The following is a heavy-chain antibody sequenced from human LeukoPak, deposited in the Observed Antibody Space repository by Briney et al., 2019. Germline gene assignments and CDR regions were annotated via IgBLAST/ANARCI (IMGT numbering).Heavy chain of an antibody. V-gene: IGHV3-9*01. CDR3: ARDIVAHSVYEFDY. D-gene: IGHD5-12*01. Sequence: PGGSLRLSCAASGFTVSSNYMSWVRQAPGKGLEWVSGISWNGGSIAYADSVMGRFTISRDNAKKSLHLEVNSLRLEDTALYYCARDIVAHSVYEFDYWGQGTLVTVSS. CDR2: ISWNGGSI. CDR1: GFTVSSNY. J-gene: IGHJ4*02.